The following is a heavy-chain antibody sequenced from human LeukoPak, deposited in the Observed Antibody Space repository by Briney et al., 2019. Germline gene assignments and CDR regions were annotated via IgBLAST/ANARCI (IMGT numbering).Heavy chain of an antibody. J-gene: IGHJ4*02. CDR3: ARAWYDYVWGSYRPFDY. V-gene: IGHV4-34*01. D-gene: IGHD3-16*02. CDR2: INHSGST. Sequence: PSETLSLTCAVYGGSFSGYYWSWIRQPPGKGLEWIGEINHSGSTNYNPSLKSRVTISVDTSKNQFSLKLSSVTAADTAVYYCARAWYDYVWGSYRPFDYWGQGTLVTVSS. CDR1: GGSFSGYY.